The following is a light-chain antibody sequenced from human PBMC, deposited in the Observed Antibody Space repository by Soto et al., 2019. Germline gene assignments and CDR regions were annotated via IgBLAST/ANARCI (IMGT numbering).Light chain of an antibody. CDR2: WAS. CDR3: QEYYGTQYT. Sequence: DIVMTQSPDSLAVSLGERATINCKSSQSVLYSSNNKNYLAWYQQKPGQPPKLLLYWASTRDSGVPDRFSGSGSGTDFTLTISSLQAEDVAVYYYQEYYGTQYTFGQGTKLEIK. V-gene: IGKV4-1*01. CDR1: QSVLYSSNNKNY. J-gene: IGKJ2*01.